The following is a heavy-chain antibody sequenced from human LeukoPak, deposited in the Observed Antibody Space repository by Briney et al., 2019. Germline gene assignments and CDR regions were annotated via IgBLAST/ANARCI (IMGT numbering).Heavy chain of an antibody. J-gene: IGHJ4*02. V-gene: IGHV3-66*01. CDR2: IYSGGST. CDR3: ARISSGWYYY. CDR1: GFTVSSDY. D-gene: IGHD6-19*01. Sequence: GGSLRLSCAASGFTVSSDYMSWVRQAPGKGLEWVSVIYSGGSTYYADSVKGRFTISRDNSKNTLYLQMNSLRAEDTAVYYCARISSGWYYYWGQGTLVTVSS.